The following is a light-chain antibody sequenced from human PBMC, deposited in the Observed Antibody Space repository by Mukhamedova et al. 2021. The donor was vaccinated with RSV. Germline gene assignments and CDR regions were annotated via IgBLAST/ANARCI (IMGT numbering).Light chain of an antibody. CDR2: GAS. V-gene: IGKV1-17*01. Sequence: RASQGIRNDLVWYQQKPGKVPKRLIYGASNLQSGVPSRFSGSGSGTEVTRTISSLQPADFATYYCLQQNTNLLTFRGGTKVEIK. CDR3: LQQNTNLLT. J-gene: IGKJ4*01. CDR1: QGIRND.